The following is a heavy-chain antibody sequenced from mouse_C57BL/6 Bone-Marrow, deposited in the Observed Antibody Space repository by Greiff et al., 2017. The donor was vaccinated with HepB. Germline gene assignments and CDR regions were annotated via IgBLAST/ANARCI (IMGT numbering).Heavy chain of an antibody. D-gene: IGHD2-4*01. CDR3: VRHGGLRRGFDY. CDR2: IRSKSNNYAT. J-gene: IGHJ2*01. V-gene: IGHV10-1*01. CDR1: GFSFNTYA. Sequence: DVMLVESGGGLVQPKGSLKLSCAASGFSFNTYAMNWVRQAPGKGLEWVARIRSKSNNYATYYADSVKDRFTISRDDSESMLYLQMNNLKTEDTAMYYWVRHGGLRRGFDYWGQGTTLTVSS.